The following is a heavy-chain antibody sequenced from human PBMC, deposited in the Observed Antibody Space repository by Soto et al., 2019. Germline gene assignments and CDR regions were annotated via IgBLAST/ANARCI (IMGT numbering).Heavy chain of an antibody. CDR1: GFTLSSYG. V-gene: IGHV3-33*01. Sequence: GGSLSLSCAASGFTLSSYGMHWVRQAPGKGLEWVAVIWYDGSNKYYADSVKGRFTISRDNSKNTLYLQMNSLRAEDTAVYYCARDSGIQLYYYGMDVWGQGTTVTVSS. J-gene: IGHJ6*02. D-gene: IGHD5-18*01. CDR3: ARDSGIQLYYYGMDV. CDR2: IWYDGSNK.